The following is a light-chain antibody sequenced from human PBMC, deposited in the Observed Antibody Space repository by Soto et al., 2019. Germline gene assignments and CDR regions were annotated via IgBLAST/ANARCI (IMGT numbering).Light chain of an antibody. Sequence: DIVLTQSPGTLSVSPGERATLSYRTSQTISSNYLAWYQQKPGQPPSLLIYGTSSRATGIPDRFSGSGSGTDFTLTISRLEPEDSAIYYCQQYVSWTFGQGTKVEIK. V-gene: IGKV3-20*01. CDR1: QTISSNY. J-gene: IGKJ1*01. CDR2: GTS. CDR3: QQYVSWT.